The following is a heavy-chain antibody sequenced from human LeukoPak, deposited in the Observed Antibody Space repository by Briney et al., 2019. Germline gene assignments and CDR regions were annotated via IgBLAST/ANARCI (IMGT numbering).Heavy chain of an antibody. V-gene: IGHV1-69*13. CDR1: GGTFSSYA. J-gene: IGHJ5*02. Sequence: SVKVSCKASGGTFSSYAISWVRQAPGQGLEWMGGIIPIFGTANYAQKFQGRVTITADESTSTAYMELSSLRSEDTAVYYCARGFVDYWSGWYRRDWFDPWGQGTLVTVSS. D-gene: IGHD3-3*01. CDR2: IIPIFGTA. CDR3: ARGFVDYWSGWYRRDWFDP.